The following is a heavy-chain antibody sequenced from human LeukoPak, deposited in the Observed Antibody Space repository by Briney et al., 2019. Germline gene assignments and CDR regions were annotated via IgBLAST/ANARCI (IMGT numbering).Heavy chain of an antibody. Sequence: PSETLSLTCAVYGGSFSGYYWSWIRQPPGKGLEWIGEINHSGSTNYNPSLKSRVTISVDTSKNQFSLKLSSVTAADTAVYYCARVDSWSGYYYFDYWGQGTLVTVSS. CDR1: GGSFSGYY. CDR3: ARVDSWSGYYYFDY. CDR2: INHSGST. J-gene: IGHJ4*02. D-gene: IGHD3-3*01. V-gene: IGHV4-34*01.